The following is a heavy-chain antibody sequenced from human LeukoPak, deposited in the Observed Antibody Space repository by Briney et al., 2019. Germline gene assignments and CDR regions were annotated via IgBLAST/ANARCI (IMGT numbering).Heavy chain of an antibody. CDR3: ARARPVDTAMVPGYYFDY. V-gene: IGHV1-18*01. CDR2: ISAYNGNT. J-gene: IGHJ4*02. Sequence: ASVKVSCKASGYTFTSYGISWVRQALGQGLEWMGWISAYNGNTNYAQKLQGRVTMTTDTSTSTAYMELRSLRSDDTAVYYCARARPVDTAMVPGYYFDYWGQGTLVTVSS. CDR1: GYTFTSYG. D-gene: IGHD5-18*01.